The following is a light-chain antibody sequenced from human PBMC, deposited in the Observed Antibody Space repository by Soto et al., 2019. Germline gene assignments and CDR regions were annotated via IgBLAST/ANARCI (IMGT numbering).Light chain of an antibody. CDR3: QSYDSSLSGSIV. Sequence: QSVLTQPPSVSGAPGQRVTISCTGNSSNIGAGYDVHWYQQLPGTAPKLLIYGNSNRPSGVPDRFSGSKSGTSASLAITGLQAEDEADYYCQSYDSSLSGSIVFGTGTKLTVL. CDR2: GNS. V-gene: IGLV1-40*01. CDR1: SSNIGAGYD. J-gene: IGLJ1*01.